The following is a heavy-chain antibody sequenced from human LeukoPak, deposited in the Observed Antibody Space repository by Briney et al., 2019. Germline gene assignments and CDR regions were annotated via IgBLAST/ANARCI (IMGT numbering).Heavy chain of an antibody. CDR1: GYSISGGYY. D-gene: IGHD1-26*01. Sequence: SSETLSLTCAVSGYSISGGYYWGWIRQPPGKGLEWIGSIYHSGTTYYNPSLKSRVTISVDTSKNQFSLKLNSVTAADTAVYYCARHYQTVSYYFDYWGQGTLVTVSS. CDR3: ARHYQTVSYYFDY. V-gene: IGHV4-38-2*01. CDR2: IYHSGTT. J-gene: IGHJ4*02.